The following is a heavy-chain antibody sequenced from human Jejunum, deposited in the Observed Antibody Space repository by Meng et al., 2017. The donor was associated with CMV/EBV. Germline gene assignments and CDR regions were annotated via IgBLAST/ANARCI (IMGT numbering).Heavy chain of an antibody. CDR2: VYMSGST. J-gene: IGHJ4*02. CDR1: GGSISGYY. Sequence: HLHASGPGLVTPSETLSLTCTVSGGSISGYYWNWIRQPAGKGLEWIGRVYMSGSTNYTPSLRSRVAMSVDTSKTQFSLRLTSVTAADTAVYYCARDRMAAPGTFEYWGQGTLVTVSS. D-gene: IGHD6-13*01. CDR3: ARDRMAAPGTFEY. V-gene: IGHV4-4*07.